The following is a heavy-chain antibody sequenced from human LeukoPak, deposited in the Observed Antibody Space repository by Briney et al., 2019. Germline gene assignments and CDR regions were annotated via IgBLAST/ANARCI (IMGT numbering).Heavy chain of an antibody. CDR1: GGSISSSSYY. Sequence: PSETLSLTCTVSGGSISSSSYYWGWIRQPPGKGLEWIGSIYYSGSTYYNPSLKSRVTISVDTSKNQFSLKLSSVTAADTAVYYCARHLREGQLVRGTFDYWGQGTLVTVSS. CDR3: ARHLREGQLVRGTFDY. V-gene: IGHV4-39*01. D-gene: IGHD6-6*01. J-gene: IGHJ4*02. CDR2: IYYSGST.